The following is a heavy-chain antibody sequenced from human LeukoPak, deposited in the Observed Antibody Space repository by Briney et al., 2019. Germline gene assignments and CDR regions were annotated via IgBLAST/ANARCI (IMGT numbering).Heavy chain of an antibody. Sequence: GGSLRLSCAASGFTFSSYWMSWVRQAPGKGLEWVANIKQDGSEKYYVDSVKGRFTISRDNAKNSLYLQMNSLRAEDKAVYYCARDLAVAGTYYYYGMDVWGQGTTVTVSS. CDR2: IKQDGSEK. CDR1: GFTFSSYW. V-gene: IGHV3-7*01. D-gene: IGHD6-19*01. J-gene: IGHJ6*02. CDR3: ARDLAVAGTYYYYGMDV.